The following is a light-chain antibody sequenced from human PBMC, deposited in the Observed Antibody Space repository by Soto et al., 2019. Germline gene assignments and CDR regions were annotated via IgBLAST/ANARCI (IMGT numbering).Light chain of an antibody. V-gene: IGLV2-14*01. CDR3: SSYSSTNTLV. CDR1: SSDVGGYNY. CDR2: EVT. Sequence: QSALTQSASVSGSPGQSITISCTGASSDVGGYNYVSWYQQHPGKAPKLVIYEVTNRPSGVSNRLSGSKSGNTAFLTISGHQAEDEADYYCSSYSSTNTLVFGGGTKLTVL. J-gene: IGLJ3*02.